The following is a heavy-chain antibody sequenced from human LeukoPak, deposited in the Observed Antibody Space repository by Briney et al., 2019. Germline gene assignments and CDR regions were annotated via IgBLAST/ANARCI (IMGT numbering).Heavy chain of an antibody. J-gene: IGHJ4*02. CDR1: GFTFDEHA. D-gene: IGHD5-12*01. CDR3: AREGRVSGYDFDC. Sequence: QPGRSLRLSCAASGFTFDEHAMHWVRQAPGKGLVWVSRINSDGSSITYADSVKGRFTISRDNAKSTLYLQMNSLRVEDTAVYYCAREGRVSGYDFDCWGQGTLVTVSS. CDR2: INSDGSSI. V-gene: IGHV3-74*03.